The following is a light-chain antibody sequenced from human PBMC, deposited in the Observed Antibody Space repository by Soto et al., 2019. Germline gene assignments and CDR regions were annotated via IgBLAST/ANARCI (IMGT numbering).Light chain of an antibody. V-gene: IGLV2-14*01. CDR2: EVS. CDR1: SSDVGGYAY. J-gene: IGLJ3*02. CDR3: GSHAGNSNLV. Sequence: QSALTQPASVSGSPGQTITISCTGTSSDVGGYAYVSWYQQYPGKVPKLVISEVSNRPSGVSHRFSGSRSGNTASLTVSGLQTEDEADYYCGSHAGNSNLVFGGGTQLTVL.